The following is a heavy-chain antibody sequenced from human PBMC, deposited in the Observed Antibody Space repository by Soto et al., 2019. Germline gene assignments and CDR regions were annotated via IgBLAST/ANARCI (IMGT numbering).Heavy chain of an antibody. CDR2: INHSGST. CDR1: GGSFSGYY. V-gene: IGHV4-34*01. J-gene: IGHJ6*03. Sequence: VQLQQWGAGLLKPSETLSLTCAVYGGSFSGYYWSWIRQPPGKGLEWIGEINHSGSTNYNPSLKSRVTISVDTSKNQFSLKLSSVTAADTAVYYCARGRGDCSSTSCYYYYYYMDVWGKGTTVTVSS. CDR3: ARGRGDCSSTSCYYYYYYMDV. D-gene: IGHD2-2*01.